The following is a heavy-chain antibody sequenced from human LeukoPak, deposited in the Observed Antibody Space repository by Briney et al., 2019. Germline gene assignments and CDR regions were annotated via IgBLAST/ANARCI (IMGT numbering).Heavy chain of an antibody. CDR1: GGSFSGYY. Sequence: SETLSLTCAVYGGSFSGYYWSWIRQPPGKGLEWIGEINHSGSTNYNPSLKSRVTISVDTSKNQFSLKLSSVTAADTAVYYCARGASYFNIVVVVAATPSCKTFDYWGQGTLVTVSS. D-gene: IGHD2-15*01. J-gene: IGHJ4*02. CDR2: INHSGST. CDR3: ARGASYFNIVVVVAATPSCKTFDY. V-gene: IGHV4-34*01.